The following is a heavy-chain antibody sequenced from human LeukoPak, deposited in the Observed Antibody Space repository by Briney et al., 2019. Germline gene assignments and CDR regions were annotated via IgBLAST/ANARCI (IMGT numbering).Heavy chain of an antibody. CDR3: ARGDILTGLDY. CDR1: GYTFTSYG. CDR2: ISAYNGNT. Sequence: ASVKVSCKASGYTFTSYGISWVRQAPGQGLEWMGWISAYNGNTNYAQKPQGRVTMATDTSTSTAYMELRSLRFDDTAVYYCARGDILTGLDYWGQGTLVTVSS. J-gene: IGHJ4*02. V-gene: IGHV1-18*04. D-gene: IGHD3-9*01.